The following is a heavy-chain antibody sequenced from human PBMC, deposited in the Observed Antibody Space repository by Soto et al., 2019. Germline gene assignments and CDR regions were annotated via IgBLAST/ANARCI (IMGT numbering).Heavy chain of an antibody. D-gene: IGHD3-9*01. CDR3: AKVGSYDILTGYWTGHYFDY. Sequence: GGSLRLSCAASGFTFSSYGMHWVRQAPGKGLEWVAVISYDGSNKYYADSVKGRFTISRDNSKNTLYLQMNSLRAEDTAVYYCAKVGSYDILTGYWTGHYFDYWGQGTLVTVSS. CDR2: ISYDGSNK. V-gene: IGHV3-30*18. J-gene: IGHJ4*02. CDR1: GFTFSSYG.